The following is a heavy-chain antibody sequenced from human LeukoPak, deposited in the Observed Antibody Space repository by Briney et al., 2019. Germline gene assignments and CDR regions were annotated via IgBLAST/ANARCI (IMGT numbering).Heavy chain of an antibody. Sequence: GGSLRLSCAASGLTFSRYAMSWVRQAPGKGLEWVSRISGSGGSTYYEDSVKGRFTISRDNSKNTLYLQMNSLRAEDTAVYYCAKLGGSGSYTRFYFDYWGQGTLVTVSS. D-gene: IGHD3-10*01. V-gene: IGHV3-23*01. J-gene: IGHJ4*02. CDR2: ISGSGGST. CDR3: AKLGGSGSYTRFYFDY. CDR1: GLTFSRYA.